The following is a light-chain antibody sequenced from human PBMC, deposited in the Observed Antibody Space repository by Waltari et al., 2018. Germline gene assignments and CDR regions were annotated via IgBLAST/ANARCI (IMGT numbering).Light chain of an antibody. J-gene: IGLJ2*01. Sequence: QSALTQPASVSGSPGQSITISCTGTSSDVGGYNFVSWYQQYPGKAPKLMINEVSNLPSGVSNRFSGSKSGNRASLTISGLQAEDEADYYCSSYTSRGTLVFGGGTKLTVL. CDR2: EVS. CDR1: SSDVGGYNF. CDR3: SSYTSRGTLV. V-gene: IGLV2-14*01.